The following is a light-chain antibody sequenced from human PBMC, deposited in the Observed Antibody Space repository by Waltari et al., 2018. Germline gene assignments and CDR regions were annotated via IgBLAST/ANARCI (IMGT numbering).Light chain of an antibody. Sequence: QSVLTQPPSVSAAPGQMITISCSGASSNIGSYSVSWYQHVPGTAPKVVIYDNKRRPSGIPDRFSGSKSGTSVTLGISGLQTGDEADYYCGTWDSDLNGVVFGGGTKVTVL. V-gene: IGLV1-51*01. CDR2: DNK. CDR3: GTWDSDLNGVV. J-gene: IGLJ2*01. CDR1: SSNIGSYS.